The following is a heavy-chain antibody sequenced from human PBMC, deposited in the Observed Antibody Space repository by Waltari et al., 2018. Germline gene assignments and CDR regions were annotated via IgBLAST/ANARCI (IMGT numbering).Heavy chain of an antibody. Sequence: EVQVLESGGGLVQPGGSMRLSCAASGFPFSRYAMSWVRQAPGKGLEWVSSISGSGGSRYYADPVKGRFTLSRDNSKNTVYLQMNSLRVDDTAIYYCAKASAWLGGLDCWGPGTLVAVSS. CDR1: GFPFSRYA. CDR3: AKASAWLGGLDC. J-gene: IGHJ4*02. D-gene: IGHD3-22*01. V-gene: IGHV3-23*01. CDR2: ISGSGGSR.